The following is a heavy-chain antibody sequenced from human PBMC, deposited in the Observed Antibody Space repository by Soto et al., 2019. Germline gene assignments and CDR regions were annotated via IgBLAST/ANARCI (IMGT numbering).Heavy chain of an antibody. J-gene: IGHJ4*02. CDR1: GFTFSSYA. D-gene: IGHD3-3*01. V-gene: IGHV3-30-3*01. CDR3: ARVYYDFWSGYS. Sequence: GGSLRLSCAASGFTFSSYAMHWVRQAPGKGLEWVAVISYDGSNKYYADSVKGRFTISRDNSKNTLYLQMNSLRAEDTAVYYCARVYYDFWSGYSWGQGTLVTVSS. CDR2: ISYDGSNK.